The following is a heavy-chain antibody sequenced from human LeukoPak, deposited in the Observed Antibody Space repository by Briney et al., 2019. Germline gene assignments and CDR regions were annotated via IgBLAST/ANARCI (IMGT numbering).Heavy chain of an antibody. CDR2: IHWNGGRT. Sequence: PGGSLRLSCAASGFTFDNYGINWVRQAPGKGLEWVSRIHWNGGRTGYADSVKGRFTISRDNAKNSLYLQMNSLRAEDTALYYCAKDIVDYWGQGTLVTVSS. D-gene: IGHD2-15*01. CDR1: GFTFDNYG. V-gene: IGHV3-20*04. CDR3: AKDIVDY. J-gene: IGHJ4*02.